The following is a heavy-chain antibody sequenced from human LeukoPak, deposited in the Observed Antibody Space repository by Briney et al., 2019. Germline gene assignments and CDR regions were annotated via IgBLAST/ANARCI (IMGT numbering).Heavy chain of an antibody. CDR1: GGSISTYY. J-gene: IGHJ4*02. CDR2: IHTSGST. V-gene: IGHV4-4*07. Sequence: SETLSLTCTVSGGSISTYYWSWIRQSAGKGLEWIGRIHTSGSTNYNPSLKSRVTMSVDTSKNQFSLKVSSVTAADTGVYCCARAPEFSSGWLLDCWGQGSLVTVSS. D-gene: IGHD6-19*01. CDR3: ARAPEFSSGWLLDC.